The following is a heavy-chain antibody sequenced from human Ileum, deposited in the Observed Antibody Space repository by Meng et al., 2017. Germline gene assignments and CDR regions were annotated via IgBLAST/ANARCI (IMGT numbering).Heavy chain of an antibody. CDR1: GFIFNDYY. CDR3: ARDSGYKDH. CDR2: VIPSDGGT. V-gene: IGHV1-2*02. D-gene: IGHD5-24*01. J-gene: IGHJ4*02. Sequence: ASVKVSCKASGFIFNDYYIHWMRQAPGQGFEWLGWVIPSDGGTRYAPKFQGSVTMTWDTSISTAYMELDRLTSDDTAIYYCARDSGYKDHWGQGKLV.